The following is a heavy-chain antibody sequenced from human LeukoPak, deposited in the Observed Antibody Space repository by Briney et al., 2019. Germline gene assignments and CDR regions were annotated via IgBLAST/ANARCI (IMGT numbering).Heavy chain of an antibody. CDR1: GYPFDNYY. CDR3: ARRLSARGYTYGYTVY. V-gene: IGHV1-2*02. Sequence: GASVKVSCKASGYPFDNYYMHWGRQPPGQGLERMGWINPGRGVTNYAQKSKGRVTTTTDAASTTAYMELSRLRSDDTAIYYCARRLSARGYTYGYTVYWGQGTLVTVSS. CDR2: INPGRGVT. J-gene: IGHJ4*02. D-gene: IGHD5-18*01.